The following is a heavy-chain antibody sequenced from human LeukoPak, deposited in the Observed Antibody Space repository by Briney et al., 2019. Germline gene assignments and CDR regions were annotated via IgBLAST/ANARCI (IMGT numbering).Heavy chain of an antibody. Sequence: PSETLSLTCAVYGGSFSGYYWSWIRQPPGKGLEWIGEINHSGSTNYNPSLKSRVTISVDTSKNQFSPKLSSVTAADTAVYFCARGPYSYDSSGAFDIWGQGTMVTVSS. V-gene: IGHV4-34*01. CDR1: GGSFSGYY. CDR3: ARGPYSYDSSGAFDI. D-gene: IGHD3-22*01. CDR2: INHSGST. J-gene: IGHJ3*02.